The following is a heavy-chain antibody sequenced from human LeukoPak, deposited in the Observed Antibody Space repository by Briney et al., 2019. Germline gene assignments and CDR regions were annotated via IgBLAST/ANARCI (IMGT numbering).Heavy chain of an antibody. V-gene: IGHV3-9*01. Sequence: PGRSLRLSCAASGFTFDDYAMHWVRQAPGKGLEWVSGISWNSGSIGYADSVKGRFTISRDNAKNSLYLQMNSLRAEDTALYYCAKGQYSSGWYRAAPSDYWGQGTLVTVSS. J-gene: IGHJ4*02. CDR3: AKGQYSSGWYRAAPSDY. CDR2: ISWNSGSI. D-gene: IGHD6-19*01. CDR1: GFTFDDYA.